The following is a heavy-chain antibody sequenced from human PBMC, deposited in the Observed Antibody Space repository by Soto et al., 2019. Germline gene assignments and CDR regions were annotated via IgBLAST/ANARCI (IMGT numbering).Heavy chain of an antibody. CDR3: ARDTRWWGVRGVMSRSTYGMDV. CDR1: GYTFTSYG. V-gene: IGHV1-18*01. J-gene: IGHJ6*02. Sequence: QVQLVQSGAEVKKPGASVKVSCKASGYTFTSYGISWVRQAPGQGLEWMGWISAYNGNTNYAQKLQGRVTMTTDTSTSTAYMELRSLRSDDTAVYYCARDTRWWGVRGVMSRSTYGMDVWGQGTTVTVSS. D-gene: IGHD3-10*01. CDR2: ISAYNGNT.